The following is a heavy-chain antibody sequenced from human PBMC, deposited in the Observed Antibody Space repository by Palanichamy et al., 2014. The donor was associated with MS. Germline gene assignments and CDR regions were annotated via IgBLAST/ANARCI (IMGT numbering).Heavy chain of an antibody. CDR2: ISGSGGGT. J-gene: IGHJ4*02. CDR1: GFTFRNYA. D-gene: IGHD6-13*01. CDR3: AKGKGQQSVFDC. Sequence: EVQLVESGGGLVQPGGSLRLSCAASGFTFRNYAMGWVRQAPGKGLEWVSIISGSGGGTFYADSVKGRFTISRDNSKNTLYLQMSSLRAEDTALYYCAKGKGQQSVFDCWGQGTLVTVSS. V-gene: IGHV3-23*04.